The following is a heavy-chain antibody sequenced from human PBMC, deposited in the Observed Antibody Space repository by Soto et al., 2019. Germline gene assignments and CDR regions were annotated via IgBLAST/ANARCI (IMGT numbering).Heavy chain of an antibody. CDR1: GYSFTSYW. Sequence: PGESLKISCKGSGYSFTSYWIGWVRQMPGKGLEWMGIIYPGDSDTRYSPSFQGQATISADKSISTAYLQWSSLKASDTAMYYCARHAGTTRGWPWSGLSWWFDPWGQGTLVTVSS. CDR2: IYPGDSDT. CDR3: ARHAGTTRGWPWSGLSWWFDP. V-gene: IGHV5-51*01. J-gene: IGHJ5*02. D-gene: IGHD1-7*01.